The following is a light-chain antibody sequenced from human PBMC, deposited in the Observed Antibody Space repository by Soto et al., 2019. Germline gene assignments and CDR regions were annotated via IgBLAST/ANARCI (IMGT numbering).Light chain of an antibody. CDR1: GNDVGAYIY. CDR3: SSYTSSSAPVV. V-gene: IGLV2-14*01. Sequence: QSALTQPASVSGSPGQSITISCSGIGNDVGAYIYVSWYQQHPGKAPKLMIYEVSNRPSGVSNRFSGSKSDNTASLTISGLLAEDEADYYCSSYTSSSAPVVFGGGTKLTVL. CDR2: EVS. J-gene: IGLJ2*01.